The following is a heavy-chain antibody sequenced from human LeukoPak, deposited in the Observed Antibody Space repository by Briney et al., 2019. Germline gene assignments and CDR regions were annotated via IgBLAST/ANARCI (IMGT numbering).Heavy chain of an antibody. D-gene: IGHD2-21*01. CDR1: GFTFSTYG. J-gene: IGHJ4*02. CDR3: AKDFHWRGGDCCYYFDY. V-gene: IGHV3-30*02. Sequence: PGGSLRLSCAASGFTFSTYGMDWARQAPGRGLEWVAFIRFEGNNEYYTDSVTGRFTIARDNSKNRLYLQMSSLRAEDTAVYYCAKDFHWRGGDCCYYFDYWGQGTLVTVSS. CDR2: IRFEGNNE.